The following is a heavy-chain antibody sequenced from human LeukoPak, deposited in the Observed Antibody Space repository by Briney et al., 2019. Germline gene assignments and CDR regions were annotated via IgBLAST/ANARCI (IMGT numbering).Heavy chain of an antibody. CDR1: GYSISSGYY. Sequence: SETLSLTCTVSGYSISSGYYWGWIRQPPGNGLEWIGSIYHSGSTYYNPSLKSRVTISVDTSKNQFSLKLSSVTAADTAVYYCARANWFGGGRYYFDYWGQGTLVTVSS. CDR3: ARANWFGGGRYYFDY. D-gene: IGHD3-10*01. J-gene: IGHJ4*02. V-gene: IGHV4-38-2*02. CDR2: IYHSGST.